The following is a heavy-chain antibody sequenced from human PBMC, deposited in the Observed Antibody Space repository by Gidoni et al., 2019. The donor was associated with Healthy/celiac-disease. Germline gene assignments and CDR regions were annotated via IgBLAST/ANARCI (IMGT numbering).Heavy chain of an antibody. J-gene: IGHJ6*04. CDR3: AKDRIDYGMDV. CDR1: CFTFSSYA. CDR2: ISGSGGSK. Sequence: AQLLECGGGLVPRGGYLRLSCADSCFTFSSYAMSWVRQATGKGLEWVSAISGSGGSKYYADSVKGRFTISRDNSKNTLYLQMNSLRAEDTAVYYCAKDRIDYGMDVWGKGTTVTVSS. V-gene: IGHV3-23*01.